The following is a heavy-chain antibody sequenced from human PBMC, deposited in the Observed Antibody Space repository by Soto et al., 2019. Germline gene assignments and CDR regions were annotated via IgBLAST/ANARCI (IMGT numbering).Heavy chain of an antibody. D-gene: IGHD3-16*01. Sequence: SETLSLTCNVSGSSISSYYWSWIRQPPGKGLEWIGYVYYTGSTLYSPSLNILVTISVYMSKKEFSLRLSSVIAADTAVYYCARTRMIESWIDSWGQGTPVTVSS. CDR3: ARTRMIESWIDS. V-gene: IGHV4-59*01. CDR1: GSSISSYY. J-gene: IGHJ4*02. CDR2: VYYTGST.